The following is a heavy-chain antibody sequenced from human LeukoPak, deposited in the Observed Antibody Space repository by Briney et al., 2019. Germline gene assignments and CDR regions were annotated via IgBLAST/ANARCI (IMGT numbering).Heavy chain of an antibody. V-gene: IGHV3-30-3*01. D-gene: IGHD1-14*01. Sequence: GGSLRLSCAASGFTFSSYAMHWVRQAPGKGLEWVAVISYDGSNKYYADSVKGRFTISRDNSKDTLYLQTNSLRAEDTAVYYCARESEAFDIWGQGTMVTVSS. CDR2: ISYDGSNK. CDR3: ARESEAFDI. J-gene: IGHJ3*02. CDR1: GFTFSSYA.